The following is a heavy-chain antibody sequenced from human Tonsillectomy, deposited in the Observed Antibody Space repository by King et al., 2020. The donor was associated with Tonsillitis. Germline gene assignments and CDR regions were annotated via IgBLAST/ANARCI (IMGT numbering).Heavy chain of an antibody. V-gene: IGHV3-33*08. CDR2: VWSDGSSS. Sequence: VQLVESGGGVVQPGRSLSLSCAASGLTLSTYGVHWVRQAPGKGLEWVAVVWSDGSSSYYADSVKGRFTISRDNSKNTVFLQMNSLRAEETALYYCARDSCSRTSCYIDYWGQGTLVTVSS. CDR3: ARDSCSRTSCYIDY. D-gene: IGHD2-2*02. CDR1: GLTLSTYG. J-gene: IGHJ4*02.